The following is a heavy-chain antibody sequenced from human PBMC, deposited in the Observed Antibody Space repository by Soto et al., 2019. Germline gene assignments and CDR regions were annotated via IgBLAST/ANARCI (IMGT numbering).Heavy chain of an antibody. D-gene: IGHD7-27*01. V-gene: IGHV4-34*01. CDR1: GGPFSSYY. CDR2: INHSGST. CDR3: ARGLTGDGCPDC. Sequence: PSETLSLTCAVYGGPFSSYYWSWIRQPPGKGLEWIGEINHSGSTNYNPSLKSRVTISVDTSKNQFSLKLSSVTAADTAVYYCARGLTGDGCPDCWGQGTLVTVSS. J-gene: IGHJ4*02.